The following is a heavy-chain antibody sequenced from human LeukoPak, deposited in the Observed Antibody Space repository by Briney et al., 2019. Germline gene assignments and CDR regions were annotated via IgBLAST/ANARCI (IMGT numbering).Heavy chain of an antibody. J-gene: IGHJ4*02. CDR3: ARRLAEAGLGFDY. V-gene: IGHV3-13*01. Sequence: GGSLRLSCAASGFTFSSYDMHWVRQATGKGLEWDSAIGTAGDTYYPGSVKGRFTISRENAKNSLYLQMNSLRAEDTAVYYCARRLAEAGLGFDYWGQGTLVTVSS. CDR2: IGTAGDT. D-gene: IGHD6-13*01. CDR1: GFTFSSYD.